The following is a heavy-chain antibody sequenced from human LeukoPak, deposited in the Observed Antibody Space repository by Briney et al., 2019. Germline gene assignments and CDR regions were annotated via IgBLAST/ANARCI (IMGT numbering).Heavy chain of an antibody. V-gene: IGHV1-69*13. Sequence: GASVKVSCKASGGTFSSYAISWVRQAPGQGLEWMGGIIPIFGTANYAQKFQGRVTITADESTSTAYTELSSLRSEDTAVYYCASSGDGYNYDAFDIWGQGTMVTVSS. CDR3: ASSGDGYNYDAFDI. D-gene: IGHD5-24*01. CDR2: IIPIFGTA. J-gene: IGHJ3*02. CDR1: GGTFSSYA.